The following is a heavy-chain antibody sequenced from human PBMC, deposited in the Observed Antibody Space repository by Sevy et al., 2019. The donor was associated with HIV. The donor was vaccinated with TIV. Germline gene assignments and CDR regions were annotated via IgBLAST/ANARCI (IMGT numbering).Heavy chain of an antibody. CDR1: GFTFSKYS. CDR2: LSFGCGEI. D-gene: IGHD2-8*01. Sequence: GGSLRLSCAASGFTFSKYSMSWVRQPPGKGLEWVSTLSFGCGEINYADSVKGRFTISSDNSKSSVYLQMINLRPEDTDVYYCAREGCTKPHDYWGQGTLVTVSS. J-gene: IGHJ4*02. CDR3: AREGCTKPHDY. V-gene: IGHV3-23*01.